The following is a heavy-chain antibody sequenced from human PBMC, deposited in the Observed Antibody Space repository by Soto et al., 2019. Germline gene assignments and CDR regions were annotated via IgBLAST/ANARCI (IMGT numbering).Heavy chain of an antibody. V-gene: IGHV3-11*01. CDR1: GFTFSDYY. CDR2: ISSSGSTI. J-gene: IGHJ6*02. Sequence: GGSLRLSCAASGFTFSDYYMSWIRQAPGNGLEWLSYISSSGSTIYYADSVKGRFTISRDNAKNSLYLQMNSLRAEDTAVYYCARPTVTPHYGMDVWGQGTTVTVSS. CDR3: ARPTVTPHYGMDV. D-gene: IGHD4-17*01.